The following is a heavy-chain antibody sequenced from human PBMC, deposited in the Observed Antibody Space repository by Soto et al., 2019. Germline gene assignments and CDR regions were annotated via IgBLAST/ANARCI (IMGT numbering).Heavy chain of an antibody. CDR1: GFTFSSYS. Sequence: AGGSLRLSCAASGFTFSSYSMNWVRQAPGKGLEWVSSISSSSSYIYYADSVKGRFTISRDNAKNSLYLQMNSLRAEDTAVYYCARARKSTIFGVVNRYGMDVWGQGTTVTVSS. V-gene: IGHV3-21*01. D-gene: IGHD3-3*01. J-gene: IGHJ6*02. CDR3: ARARKSTIFGVVNRYGMDV. CDR2: ISSSSSYI.